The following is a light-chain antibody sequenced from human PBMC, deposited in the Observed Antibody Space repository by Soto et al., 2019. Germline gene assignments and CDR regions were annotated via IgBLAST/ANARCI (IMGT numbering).Light chain of an antibody. J-gene: IGLJ2*01. CDR2: GNS. CDR1: SSNIGAGYD. Sequence: QSVLTQPPSVSGAPGQRVTISCTGSSSNIGAGYDVHWYQQLPGTAPKLLIYGNSNRPSGVPDRFSGSKSGTSASLAITGLQAEDEADYYCPSYASSLGGYVVFGGGTKMTVL. V-gene: IGLV1-40*01. CDR3: PSYASSLGGYVV.